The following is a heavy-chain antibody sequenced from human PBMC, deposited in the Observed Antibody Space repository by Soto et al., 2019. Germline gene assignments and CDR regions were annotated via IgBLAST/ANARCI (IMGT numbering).Heavy chain of an antibody. CDR2: VYYSGNT. J-gene: IGHJ6*03. D-gene: IGHD6-19*01. CDR1: GGSISSYY. V-gene: IGHV4-59*08. Sequence: QVQLQESGPGLVKPSETLSLTCTVSGGSISSYYWSWIRQPPGKGLEWIGYVYYSGNTNYNPSLKSRVTISVDTSKNQFALKRSSVTAADTAVYYCASTMGQWLVGYYYYYMDVWGKGTTVTVSS. CDR3: ASTMGQWLVGYYYYYMDV.